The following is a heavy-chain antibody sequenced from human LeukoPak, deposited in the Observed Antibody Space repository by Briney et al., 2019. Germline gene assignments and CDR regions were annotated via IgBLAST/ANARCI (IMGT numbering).Heavy chain of an antibody. CDR2: ISGSDGST. J-gene: IGHJ5*02. Sequence: GGSLTLTCAASGFTFSSYAMSWVRQAQCKGLEWVSAISGSDGSTYYEDSVKGRFTIFRDNSKKTQYLHMNSLKAEDTAVYYCASSPGLAARGFDPWGQGTLVTVSS. V-gene: IGHV3-23*01. CDR1: GFTFSSYA. CDR3: ASSPGLAARGFDP. D-gene: IGHD6-19*01.